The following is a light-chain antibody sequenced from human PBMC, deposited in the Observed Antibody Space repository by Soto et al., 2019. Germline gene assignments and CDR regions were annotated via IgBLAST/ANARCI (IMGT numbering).Light chain of an antibody. J-gene: IGKJ4*01. V-gene: IGKV1-17*03. Sequence: DIQMTQSPSVMSASVGDTVTITCRASRGINYYLAWFQHQPGKVPKRLIYAASDLESGVPSRFSGSGSGTEFTLTISSLQPEDFATYYCLQHSTYPATFGGGTKVEIK. CDR1: RGINYY. CDR3: LQHSTYPAT. CDR2: AAS.